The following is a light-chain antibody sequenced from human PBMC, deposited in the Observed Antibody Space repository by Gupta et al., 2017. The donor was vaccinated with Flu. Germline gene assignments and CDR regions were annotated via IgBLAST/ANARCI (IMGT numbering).Light chain of an antibody. CDR1: SSNIGGYNY. CDR2: AVT. Sequence: QSALTHPPSASVSPGQSVTLSCTGTSSNIGGYNYVSWYQQHPVKAPKLMIFAVTKRPSGVPDRFSGSKSGNTASLTVSRLQAEDEAEYYCSSFGGNNPYLVFGGGTKLTVL. J-gene: IGLJ2*01. CDR3: SSFGGNNPYLV. V-gene: IGLV2-8*01.